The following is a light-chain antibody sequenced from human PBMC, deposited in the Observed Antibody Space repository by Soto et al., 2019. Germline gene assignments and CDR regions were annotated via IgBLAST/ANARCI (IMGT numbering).Light chain of an antibody. Sequence: DLQMTQSPSSLSASVGDRVTITCRASQTISNFLNWYQMKPGKAPKLLIYAASTLQSGVPSRFSGSGSGTEFTLTISSLQSEDLGIYYCQQYDVWPVVTFGGGTKVEIK. CDR2: AAS. J-gene: IGKJ4*02. V-gene: IGKV1-39*01. CDR3: QQYDVWPVVT. CDR1: QTISNF.